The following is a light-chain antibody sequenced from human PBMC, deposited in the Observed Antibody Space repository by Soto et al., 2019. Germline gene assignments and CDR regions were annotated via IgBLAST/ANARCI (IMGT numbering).Light chain of an antibody. J-gene: IGLJ2*01. CDR2: LNSDGSP. CDR3: QTWGTGIQV. Sequence: QSVLTQSPSASASLGASVKLTCTLSSGHSSYAIAWHQQQPEKDPRYLMKLNSDGSPSKGDGIPDRFSGSSSGAERYLTISSLQSEDEADYYCQTWGTGIQVFGGGTKLTVL. V-gene: IGLV4-69*01. CDR1: SGHSSYA.